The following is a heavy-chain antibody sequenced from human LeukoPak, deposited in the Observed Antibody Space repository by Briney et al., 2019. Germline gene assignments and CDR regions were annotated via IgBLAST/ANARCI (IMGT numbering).Heavy chain of an antibody. CDR2: IYYSGST. V-gene: IGHV4-39*01. CDR3: ARHYYDFWSGYHWMGWFDP. CDR1: GGSISSSSYY. Sequence: PSETLSLTCTVSGGSISSSSYYWGWIRQPPGKGLEWIGSIYYSGSTYYNPSLKSRVTISVDTSKNQFSLKLSSVTAADTAVYYCARHYYDFWSGYHWMGWFDPWGQGTLVTVSS. D-gene: IGHD3-3*01. J-gene: IGHJ5*02.